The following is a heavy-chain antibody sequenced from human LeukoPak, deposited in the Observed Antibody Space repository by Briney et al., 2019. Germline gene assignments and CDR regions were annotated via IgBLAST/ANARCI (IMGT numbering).Heavy chain of an antibody. J-gene: IGHJ1*01. CDR2: IKQDGSEK. V-gene: IGHV3-7*04. Sequence: GGSLRLSCAASGFTFSSYWMSWVRQAPGKGLEWVANIKQDGSEKYYVDSVKGRFTISRDNAKNSLYLQMNSLRAEDTAVYYCARVDTYYYGSGRSPLLQHWGQGTLVTVSS. CDR3: ARVDTYYYGSGRSPLLQH. D-gene: IGHD3-10*01. CDR1: GFTFSSYW.